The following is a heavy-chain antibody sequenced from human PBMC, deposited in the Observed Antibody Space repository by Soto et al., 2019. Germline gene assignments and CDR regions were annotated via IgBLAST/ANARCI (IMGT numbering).Heavy chain of an antibody. V-gene: IGHV4-30-4*01. CDR1: GGSVTSDEDY. D-gene: IGHD5-18*01. J-gene: IGHJ4*02. CDR2: ISNSGST. CDR3: ATESGSTYGYFDH. Sequence: PSETLSLTSTVSGGSVTSDEDYWTWIRQSPGKGLAWIWYISNSGSTGYNPSLKTRLSMSVDRSKNQFTLRLTSVTAADTAVYFCATESGSTYGYFDHWGQGTQVTVSS.